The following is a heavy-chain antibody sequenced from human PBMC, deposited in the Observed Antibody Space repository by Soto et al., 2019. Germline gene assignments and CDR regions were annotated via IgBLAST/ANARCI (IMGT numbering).Heavy chain of an antibody. CDR2: IYHSGST. CDR1: GGSISSSNW. CDR3: ARDTSSTSLRAEYFQF. Sequence: SETLSLTCAVSGGSISSSNWWSWVRQPPGKGLEWIGEIYHSGSTNYNPSLKSRVTISVDKSKNQFSLRLTSVTAADTAVYYCARDTSSTSLRAEYFQFWGQGTQVTVSS. J-gene: IGHJ1*01. V-gene: IGHV4-4*02. D-gene: IGHD6-13*01.